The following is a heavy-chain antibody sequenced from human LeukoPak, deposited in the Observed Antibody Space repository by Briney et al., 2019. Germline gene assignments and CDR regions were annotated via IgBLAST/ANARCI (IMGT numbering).Heavy chain of an antibody. D-gene: IGHD1-1*01. CDR2: ISSNRGST. CDR3: ARGLDYYYYYYGMDV. Sequence: WGSLRLSCAASGFTFSSYAMHWVRQAPGKGLEYVSAISSNRGSTYYANSVKGRFTISRDNSKNTLYLQMGSLRAEDMAVYYCARGLDYYYYYYGMDVWGQGTTVTVSS. V-gene: IGHV3-64*01. CDR1: GFTFSSYA. J-gene: IGHJ6*02.